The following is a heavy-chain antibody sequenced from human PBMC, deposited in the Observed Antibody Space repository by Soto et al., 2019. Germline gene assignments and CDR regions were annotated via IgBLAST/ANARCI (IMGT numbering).Heavy chain of an antibody. CDR1: GGSISSGGYY. D-gene: IGHD2-21*02. V-gene: IGHV4-61*08. Sequence: SETLSLTCTVSGGSISSGGYYWSWIRQPPGKGLEWIGYIYYSGSTNYNPSLKSRVTISVDTSKNQFSLKLNSVTAADTAVYYCARHPSDFWFDPWGQGTLVTVSS. CDR3: ARHPSDFWFDP. CDR2: IYYSGST. J-gene: IGHJ5*02.